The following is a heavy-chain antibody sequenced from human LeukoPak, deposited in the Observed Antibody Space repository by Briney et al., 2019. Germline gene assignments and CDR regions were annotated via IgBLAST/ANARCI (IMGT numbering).Heavy chain of an antibody. CDR3: ARTPRGYSYGHYFDY. CDR2: IYSSGST. V-gene: IGHV4-61*05. J-gene: IGHJ4*02. D-gene: IGHD5-18*01. CDR1: GGSISSSSYY. Sequence: PSETLSLTCTVSGGSISSSSYYWGWIRQPPGKGLVWIAYIYSSGSTKYNPFLKSRVTISVDTSKNQFSLKLSSVTAADTAVYYCARTPRGYSYGHYFDYWGQGTLVTVSS.